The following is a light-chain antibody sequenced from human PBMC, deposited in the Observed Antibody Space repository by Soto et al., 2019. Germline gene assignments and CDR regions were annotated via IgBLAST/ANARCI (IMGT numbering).Light chain of an antibody. Sequence: QPVLTQPPSVSGAPGQRVTISCTGSSSNIGAGYDVHWYQQLPGTAPKLLIYGNSNRPSGVPDRFSGSKSGTSASLAITGLQAEDEADYYCQSYDSSLRGVGGGTKLTVL. V-gene: IGLV1-40*01. CDR3: QSYDSSLRG. CDR1: SSNIGAGYD. J-gene: IGLJ2*01. CDR2: GNS.